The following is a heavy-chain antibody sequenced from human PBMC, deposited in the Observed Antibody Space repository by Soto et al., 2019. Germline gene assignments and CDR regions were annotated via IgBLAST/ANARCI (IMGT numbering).Heavy chain of an antibody. D-gene: IGHD1-26*01. CDR2: IWYDGTSK. CDR1: GFTFSDYD. V-gene: IGHV3-33*01. CDR3: AREPDTGSHYFNF. J-gene: IGHJ4*02. Sequence: QVQLVESGGGVVQPGRSLRLSCAASGFTFSDYDMHWVRQAPGKGLEWVAVIWYDGTSKYYADSVEGRFTISRDNSKNTLYLQMNSLRPEDTAVYYCAREPDTGSHYFNFWGQGTLVSVSS.